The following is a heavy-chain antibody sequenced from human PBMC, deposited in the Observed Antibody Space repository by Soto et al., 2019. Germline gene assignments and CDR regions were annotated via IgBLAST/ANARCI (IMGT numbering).Heavy chain of an antibody. CDR3: DKGVYCINTGCLRNIVPC. CDR1: GFTFSNYG. J-gene: IGHJ4*02. CDR2: MSYDGINK. D-gene: IGHD2-2*01. V-gene: IGHV3-30*18. Sequence: QVQLVESGGGVVQPGRSLRLSCAASGFTFSNYGMHWVRQAPGKGLEWVSIMSYDGINKLYADSVKGRFTISRDNSKNPMYLEMDSLRAEDTAVFYCDKGVYCINTGCLRNIVPCWGQGTLVTLSS.